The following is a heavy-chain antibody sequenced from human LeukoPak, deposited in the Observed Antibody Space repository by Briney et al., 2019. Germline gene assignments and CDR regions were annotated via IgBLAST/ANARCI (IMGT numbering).Heavy chain of an antibody. V-gene: IGHV1-2*02. Sequence: GASVKVSCKASGYTFTGYYMHWVRQAPGQGLEWMGWINPNSGGTNYAQKFQGRVTMTRDTSISTAYMELSRLRSDDTAVYYCARDKIAAPLEFWFCGQGTLVTVSS. CDR3: ARDKIAAPLEFWF. J-gene: IGHJ4*02. D-gene: IGHD6-13*01. CDR2: INPNSGGT. CDR1: GYTFTGYY.